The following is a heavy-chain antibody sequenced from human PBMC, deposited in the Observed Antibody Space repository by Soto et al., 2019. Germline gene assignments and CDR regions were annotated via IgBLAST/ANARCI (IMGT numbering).Heavy chain of an antibody. CDR3: ARGRDKSDTSGPYFDY. CDR1: GGSFSGYY. CDR2: INHSGST. D-gene: IGHD3-22*01. V-gene: IGHV4-34*01. J-gene: IGHJ4*02. Sequence: QVQLQQWGAGLLRPSETLSLTCAVYGGSFSGYYWSWIRQPPGKGLEWIGEINHSGSTNYNPSLKSRVTMSVDTAKNQFSLGLSSVTAADTAGFYCARGRDKSDTSGPYFDYWGQGTLVTVSS.